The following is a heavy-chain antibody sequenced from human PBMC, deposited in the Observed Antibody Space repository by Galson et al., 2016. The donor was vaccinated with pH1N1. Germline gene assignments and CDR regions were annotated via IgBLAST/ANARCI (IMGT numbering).Heavy chain of an antibody. Sequence: SVKVSCKASGGTFGSYSINWVRQAPGQGLEWMGGIIPIFNTAKYAQNFQGRVTITADESTTTAYMELSSLRSEDTAVYFWAREDYYDTDLSDWYFDLWGRGTLLTVSS. D-gene: IGHD3-22*01. J-gene: IGHJ2*01. V-gene: IGHV1-69*13. CDR2: IIPIFNTA. CDR3: AREDYYDTDLSDWYFDL. CDR1: GGTFGSYS.